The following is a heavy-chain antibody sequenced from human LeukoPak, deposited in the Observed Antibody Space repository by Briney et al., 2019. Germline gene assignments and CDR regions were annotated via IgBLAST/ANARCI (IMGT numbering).Heavy chain of an antibody. CDR3: AKDLSPLVWFVSGSDAFDI. CDR1: GFTFSNYG. Sequence: GGSLRLSCAASGFTFSNYGMHWVRQAPGKGLEWVAVISYDGSNKYYADSAKGRFTISRDNSKNTLYLQMNSLRPEDTAVYYCAKDLSPLVWFVSGSDAFDIWGQGTMVTVSS. CDR2: ISYDGSNK. J-gene: IGHJ3*02. V-gene: IGHV3-30*18. D-gene: IGHD3-10*01.